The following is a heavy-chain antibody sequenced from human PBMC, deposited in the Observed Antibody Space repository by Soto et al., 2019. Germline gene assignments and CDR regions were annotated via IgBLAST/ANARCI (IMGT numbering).Heavy chain of an antibody. CDR2: IYYSGST. CDR3: ARSRNEGLFDY. Sequence: SETLSLTCTVSGGSISSYYWSWIRQPPGKGLEWIGYIYYSGSTNYNPSLKSRVTISVDTSKNQFSLKLSSVTAADTAVYYCARSRNEGLFDYWGQGTLVTVSS. J-gene: IGHJ4*02. V-gene: IGHV4-59*01. CDR1: GGSISSYY. D-gene: IGHD1-1*01.